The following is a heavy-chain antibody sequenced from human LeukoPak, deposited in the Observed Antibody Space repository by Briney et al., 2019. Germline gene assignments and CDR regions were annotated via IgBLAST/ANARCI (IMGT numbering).Heavy chain of an antibody. CDR2: MYYSGST. J-gene: IGHJ3*02. CDR1: GGSINSGGYY. V-gene: IGHV4-31*03. D-gene: IGHD4-17*01. Sequence: SQTLSLTCIVSGGSINSGGYYWNWIRQHPGKGLEWIGYMYYSGSTYYNPSLKSRVTISVDTSKNQFSLKLNSVTAADTAVYYCARAGDYGDYAAFDIWAKGQWSPSLQ. CDR3: ARAGDYGDYAAFDI.